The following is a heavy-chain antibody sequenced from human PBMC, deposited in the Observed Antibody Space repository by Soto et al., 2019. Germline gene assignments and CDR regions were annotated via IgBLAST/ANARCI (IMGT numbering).Heavy chain of an antibody. V-gene: IGHV4-38-2*01. J-gene: IGHJ6*02. CDR1: CYSIRSGYF. D-gene: IGHD6-6*01. CDR2: MYHSGIT. Sequence: PSETLSLTCAVSCYSIRSGYFWGWIRQPPGEGLEWIGSMYHSGITYYNLSLKSRVTISVDTSKNQLSLKLSSATAADTAVYYCARSMYSTSAQLYYGMDVWGQGTTVTVSS. CDR3: ARSMYSTSAQLYYGMDV.